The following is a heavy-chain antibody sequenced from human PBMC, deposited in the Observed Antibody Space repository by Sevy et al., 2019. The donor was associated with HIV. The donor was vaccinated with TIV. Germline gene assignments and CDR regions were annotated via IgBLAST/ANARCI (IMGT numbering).Heavy chain of an antibody. CDR2: IIPIFGTA. D-gene: IGHD6-13*01. CDR1: GGTFSSYA. J-gene: IGHJ6*02. CDR3: ARNHRLAAAGTEYYYYGMDV. Sequence: ASVKVSCKASGGTFSSYAISWVRQAPGQGLEWMGGIIPIFGTANYAQKFQGRVTITADESTSTAYMELSSLRSEDTAVYYCARNHRLAAAGTEYYYYGMDVWGQGTTVTVSS. V-gene: IGHV1-69*13.